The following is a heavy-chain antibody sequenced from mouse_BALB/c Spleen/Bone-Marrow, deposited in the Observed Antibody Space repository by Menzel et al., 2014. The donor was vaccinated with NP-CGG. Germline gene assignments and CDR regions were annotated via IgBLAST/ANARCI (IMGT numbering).Heavy chain of an antibody. CDR2: IRNKANGYTT. V-gene: IGHV7-3*02. Sequence: VQLKESGGGLAQPGGSLRLSCATSGFTFTDYYMSWVRQPPGKALEWLGFIRNKANGYTTEYSASVRGRFTISRDNSQSILYLQMNTLRAEDSATYYCARDDYYAMDYWGQGTSVTVSS. CDR1: GFTFTDYY. J-gene: IGHJ4*01. CDR3: ARDDYYAMDY.